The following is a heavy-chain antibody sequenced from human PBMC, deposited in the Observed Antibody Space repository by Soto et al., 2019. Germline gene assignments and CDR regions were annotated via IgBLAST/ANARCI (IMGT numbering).Heavy chain of an antibody. D-gene: IGHD3-10*01. Sequence: QLQLQESGSRQVKPSQSLSLTCAVSGGSITSGGFSWTWIRQSPGKGLAWIGFSYESGTTYYNPSLQSRVTITQDRSNNHFSLNLNSVTAADTAVYYCAREAGGFSVNWFDTWGQGILVTFSS. J-gene: IGHJ5*02. CDR3: AREAGGFSVNWFDT. V-gene: IGHV4-30-2*06. CDR1: GGSITSGGFS. CDR2: SYESGTT.